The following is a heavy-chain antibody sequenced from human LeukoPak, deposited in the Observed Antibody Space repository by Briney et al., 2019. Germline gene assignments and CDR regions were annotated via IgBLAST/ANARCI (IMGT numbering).Heavy chain of an antibody. CDR2: ISGSGGST. CDR1: GFTFSSYA. D-gene: IGHD6-13*01. CDR3: AKDRSPLSGAADEDAFDI. Sequence: GGSLRLSCAASGFTFSSYAMSWVRQAPGKGLEWVSAISGSGGSTYYADSVKGRFTISRDNSKNTLYLQMNSLRAEDTAVYYCAKDRSPLSGAADEDAFDIWGQGTMVTVSS. J-gene: IGHJ3*02. V-gene: IGHV3-23*01.